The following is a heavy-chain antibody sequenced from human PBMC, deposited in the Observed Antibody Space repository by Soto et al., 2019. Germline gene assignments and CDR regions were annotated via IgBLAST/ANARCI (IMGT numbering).Heavy chain of an antibody. V-gene: IGHV2-5*02. CDR2: IYWDDDK. J-gene: IGHJ4*02. Sequence: QITLKESGPTLVKRTQTLTLTCTLSGFSLSTSGAGVGWIRQPPGKALEWLALIYWDDDKRYSPSLKSRLTITKDTSINQVVLTMTNMDPVDTATYYCAHKGDGYRGFKYWGQGTLVTVSS. CDR3: AHKGDGYRGFKY. D-gene: IGHD5-12*01. CDR1: GFSLSTSGAG.